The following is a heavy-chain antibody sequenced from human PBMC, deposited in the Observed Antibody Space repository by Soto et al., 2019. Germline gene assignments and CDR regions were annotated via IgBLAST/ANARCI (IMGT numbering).Heavy chain of an antibody. CDR3: AGGKVGGNDY. V-gene: IGHV1-8*01. Sequence: QVQLVQSGAEVKKPGASVKVSCKASRYTFTSYDINWVRQATEQGLEWMGWMNPNSGNTGYAQKFQGGVTMTRHTSICTAYMELRSLRSEGTTVYYCAGGKVGGNDYWGRGALVSVSS. D-gene: IGHD1-26*01. CDR1: RYTFTSYD. CDR2: MNPNSGNT. J-gene: IGHJ4*02.